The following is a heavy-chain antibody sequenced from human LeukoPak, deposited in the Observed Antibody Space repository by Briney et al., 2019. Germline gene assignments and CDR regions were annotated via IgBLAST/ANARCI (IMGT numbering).Heavy chain of an antibody. J-gene: IGHJ4*02. CDR2: IYYSGST. V-gene: IGHV4-31*03. D-gene: IGHD5-12*01. Sequence: SQTLSLTCTVSGSSISSGGYYWSWVRQHPGKGLEWIGYIYYSGSTYYNPSLKSRVTISVDTSKNQFSLKLSSVTAADTAVYYCARGSGGYDHYFDYWGQGTLVTVSS. CDR1: GSSISSGGYY. CDR3: ARGSGGYDHYFDY.